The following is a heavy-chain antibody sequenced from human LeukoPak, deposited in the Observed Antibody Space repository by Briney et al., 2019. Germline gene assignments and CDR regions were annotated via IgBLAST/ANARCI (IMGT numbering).Heavy chain of an antibody. V-gene: IGHV3-23*01. CDR3: AKVKYIVVVPAAPFDY. Sequence: GGSLRLSCAASGFTFSSYAMSWVRQAPGEGLEWVSAISGSGGSTYYADSVKGRFTISRDNTKITLYLQMNSLRAEDTAVYYCAKVKYIVVVPAAPFDYWGQGTLVTVSS. J-gene: IGHJ4*02. CDR2: ISGSGGST. D-gene: IGHD2-2*01. CDR1: GFTFSSYA.